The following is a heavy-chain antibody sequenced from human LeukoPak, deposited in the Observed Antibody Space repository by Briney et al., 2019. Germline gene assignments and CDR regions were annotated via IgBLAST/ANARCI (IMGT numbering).Heavy chain of an antibody. J-gene: IGHJ6*02. V-gene: IGHV3-23*01. Sequence: GGSLRLSCAASGFTFSSYAMSWVRQAPGKGREWVSAISGSGGSTYYADSVKGRFTISRDNSKNTLYLQMNSLRAEDTAVYYCAKDWGSLTMVRGMDVWGQGTTVTVSS. CDR3: AKDWGSLTMVRGMDV. CDR2: ISGSGGST. D-gene: IGHD3-10*01. CDR1: GFTFSSYA.